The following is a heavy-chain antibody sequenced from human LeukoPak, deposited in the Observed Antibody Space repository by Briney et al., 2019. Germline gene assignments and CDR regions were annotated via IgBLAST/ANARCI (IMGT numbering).Heavy chain of an antibody. CDR2: IRSSSSYI. CDR1: GFTFDDYG. D-gene: IGHD4-11*01. V-gene: IGHV3-21*01. J-gene: IGHJ4*02. CDR3: ARAPKYSLFDY. Sequence: PGGSLRLSCAASGFTFDDYGMNWVRQAPGKGLEWVSSIRSSSSYIYYADSVKGRFTISRDNAKNSLYLQMNSMRAEDTAVYYCARAPKYSLFDYWGQGTLVTVSS.